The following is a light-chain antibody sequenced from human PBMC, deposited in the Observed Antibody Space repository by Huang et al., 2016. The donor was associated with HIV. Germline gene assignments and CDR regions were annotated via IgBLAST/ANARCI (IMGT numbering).Light chain of an antibody. Sequence: DIQMTQSPSSLSASVGDRVTITCQASQDISTDLNWYQQKPGKAPKLLIYDASSLGEGVPSRFSGSGSGTDFTFSISSLQPEDIATYYCQQYDNIPITFGGGTKVDIK. CDR2: DAS. J-gene: IGKJ4*01. CDR3: QQYDNIPIT. V-gene: IGKV1-33*01. CDR1: QDISTD.